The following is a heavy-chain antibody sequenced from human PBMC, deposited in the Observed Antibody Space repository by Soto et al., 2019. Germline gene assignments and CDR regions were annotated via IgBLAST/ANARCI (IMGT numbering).Heavy chain of an antibody. J-gene: IGHJ4*02. D-gene: IGHD3-10*01. Sequence: PGGSLRLSCAASGFTVSSNYMSWVRQAPGKGLEWVSVIYSGGNTYYADSVKGRFTISRDNAKNSLYLQMNSLRTEDTAVYYCASRGVINYWGQGTLVTVSS. CDR1: GFTVSSNY. CDR2: IYSGGNT. CDR3: ASRGVINY. V-gene: IGHV3-53*01.